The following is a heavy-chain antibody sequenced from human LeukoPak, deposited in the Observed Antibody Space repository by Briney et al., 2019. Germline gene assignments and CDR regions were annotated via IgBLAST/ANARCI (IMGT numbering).Heavy chain of an antibody. CDR1: VYTFSNYS. Sequence: ASVRVSFKASVYTFSNYSVSWVRQAPGQGLEWMGWISTYNGNTNYAQKVQRRVTMTTDTSTSTAYMELRSLGSDDTAVYYCARDSNYYDTSGYDYWGQGTLVTVSS. CDR3: ARDSNYYDTSGYDY. J-gene: IGHJ4*02. D-gene: IGHD3-22*01. V-gene: IGHV1-18*01. CDR2: ISTYNGNT.